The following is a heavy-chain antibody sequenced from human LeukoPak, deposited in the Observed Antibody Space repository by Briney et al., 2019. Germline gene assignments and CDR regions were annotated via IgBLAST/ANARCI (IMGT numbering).Heavy chain of an antibody. V-gene: IGHV1-2*02. CDR3: ARDSIGYYDFWSGSNWFDP. CDR2: INPNSGGT. CDR1: GYTFTGYY. D-gene: IGHD3-3*01. J-gene: IGHJ5*02. Sequence: ASVKVSCKASGYTFTGYYMHWVRQAPGQGLEWMGWINPNSGGTNYAQKFQGRVTMTRDTSISTAYMELSRLRSDDTAVYYCARDSIGYYDFWSGSNWFDPGGQGTLVTVSS.